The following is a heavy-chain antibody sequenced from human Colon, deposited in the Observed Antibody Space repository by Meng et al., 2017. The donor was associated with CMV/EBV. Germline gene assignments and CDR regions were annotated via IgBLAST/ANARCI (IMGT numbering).Heavy chain of an antibody. V-gene: IGHV4-59*01. J-gene: IGHJ4*02. CDR1: GGSISSYY. Sequence: GSLRLSCTVSGGSISSYYWSWIRQPPGKGLEWIGYIYYSGSTNYNPSLKSRVTISVDTSKNQFSLKLSSVTAADTAVYYCARGEAAPYYIDYWGQGTLVTVSS. CDR2: IYYSGST. CDR3: ARGEAAPYYIDY. D-gene: IGHD6-13*01.